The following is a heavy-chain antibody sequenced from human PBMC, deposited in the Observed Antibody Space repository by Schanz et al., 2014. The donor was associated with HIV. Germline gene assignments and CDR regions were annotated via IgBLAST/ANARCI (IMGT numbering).Heavy chain of an antibody. J-gene: IGHJ6*02. V-gene: IGHV3-11*01. CDR1: GFTLSANY. CDR2: ISGSGHTV. Sequence: VQLVESGGGLVQPGGSLRLSCAASGFTLSANYMSWIRQAPGKGLELISYISGSGHTVYYADSVKGRFTISRDNPKNRLYLQMNSLRAEDTAVYYCANSGYCTSGICYTRGNGMDVWGQGTTVTVSS. D-gene: IGHD2-8*01. CDR3: ANSGYCTSGICYTRGNGMDV.